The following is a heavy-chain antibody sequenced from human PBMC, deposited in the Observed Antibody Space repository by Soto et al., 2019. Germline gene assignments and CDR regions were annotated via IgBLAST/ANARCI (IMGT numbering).Heavy chain of an antibody. CDR3: AKVRYSSPMGYYYGMGV. J-gene: IGHJ6*02. V-gene: IGHV1-69*01. D-gene: IGHD6-19*01. Sequence: SVKVSCKAARVGFSEFIGAWVRQAPGLGLEWVGGIIPIFGTANYAQKFQGRVTITADESTSTSYMEVNNLRSEDTAVYYCAKVRYSSPMGYYYGMGVWGQGTTVTVSS. CDR2: IIPIFGTA. CDR1: RVGFSEFI.